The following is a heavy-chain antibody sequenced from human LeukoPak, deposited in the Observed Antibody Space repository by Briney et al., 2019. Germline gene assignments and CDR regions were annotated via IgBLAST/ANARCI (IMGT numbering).Heavy chain of an antibody. CDR3: ASRVYGLGSFNY. CDR2: IYNSGTT. CDR1: GDSISSTSYY. Sequence: PSETLSLTCTVSGDSISSTSYYWDWIRHPPGKVLEGIGSIYNSGTTYYNPSLKSRVTISVDTSKNQFSLKVSSVTAADTAVYYCASRVYGLGSFNYWGQGTLVTVSS. V-gene: IGHV4-39*01. J-gene: IGHJ4*01. D-gene: IGHD3-10*01.